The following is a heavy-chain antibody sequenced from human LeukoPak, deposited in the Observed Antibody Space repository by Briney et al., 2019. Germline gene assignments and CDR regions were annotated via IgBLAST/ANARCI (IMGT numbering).Heavy chain of an antibody. V-gene: IGHV3-23*01. CDR2: ISGSCDST. CDR3: AKDTEWELLRVFDF. Sequence: PGGSLRLSCAVSGSTFSRYAMSWVRQAPGKGLECLPGISGSCDSTYYVDSVRGRFTISRDNSKNTLFLRMNSLRAEDTAIYYCAKDTEWELLRVFDFWGQGALVTVSS. CDR1: GSTFSRYA. D-gene: IGHD1-26*01. J-gene: IGHJ4*02.